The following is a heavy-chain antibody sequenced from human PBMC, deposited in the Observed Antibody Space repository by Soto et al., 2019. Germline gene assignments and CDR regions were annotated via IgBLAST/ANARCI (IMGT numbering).Heavy chain of an antibody. CDR2: IYYSGST. D-gene: IGHD3-10*01. CDR1: GGSISSYY. V-gene: IGHV4-59*08. CDR3: ARHNYGSGSTYFDY. Sequence: PSETLSLTCTVSGGSISSYYWSWIRQPPGKGLEWIGYIYYSGSTNYNPSLKSRVTISVDTSKNQFSLKLNSMTAANTAVYYCARHNYGSGSTYFDYWGHGTLVTVS. J-gene: IGHJ4*01.